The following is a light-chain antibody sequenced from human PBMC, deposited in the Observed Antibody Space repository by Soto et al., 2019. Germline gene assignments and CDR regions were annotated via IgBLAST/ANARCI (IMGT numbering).Light chain of an antibody. CDR2: AAS. CDR3: QQRANWPPTWT. V-gene: IGKV3-11*01. CDR1: QSVSGS. J-gene: IGKJ1*01. Sequence: EIVLTQSPATLSLSPGDRATLSCRTSQSVSGSLAWYQHKPGQAPRLLIYAASSRATGIPARFSGSGSGTDFTLTISSLEPEDSAVYYCQQRANWPPTWTFGQGTKVEIK.